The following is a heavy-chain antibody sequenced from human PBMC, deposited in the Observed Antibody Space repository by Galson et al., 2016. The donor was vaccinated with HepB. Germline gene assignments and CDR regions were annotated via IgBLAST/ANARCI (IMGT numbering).Heavy chain of an antibody. D-gene: IGHD3-10*01. CDR2: TYYRSKWHN. CDR3: ARVVELGRGFHV. CDR1: GDSVSNNHAA. Sequence: CAISGDSVSNNHAAWNWIRQSPSRGLEWLGRTYYRSKWHNEYAESLEGRIVINPDTAKNQFSLQMSSLTPDDTAVYYWARVVELGRGFHVWGHGTTVTGSS. V-gene: IGHV6-1*01. J-gene: IGHJ6*02.